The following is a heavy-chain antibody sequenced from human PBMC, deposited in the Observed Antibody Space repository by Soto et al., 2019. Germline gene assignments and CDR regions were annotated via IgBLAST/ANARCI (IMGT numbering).Heavy chain of an antibody. CDR3: ADSGSYTDV. CDR2: IKEDGSEK. J-gene: IGHJ6*03. CDR1: GFTFSSYW. D-gene: IGHD5-12*01. V-gene: IGHV3-7*01. Sequence: EVQLVESGGGWVQPGGSLRLSCAASGFTFSSYWMTWVRQAPGKGLEWGANIKEDGSEKYYVDSVKGRFTISRDNAKNSVYLQMNSLRAEDTAVYYCADSGSYTDVWGKWTTVTVSS.